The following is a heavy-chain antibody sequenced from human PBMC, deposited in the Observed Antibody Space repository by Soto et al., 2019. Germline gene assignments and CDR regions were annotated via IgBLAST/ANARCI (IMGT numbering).Heavy chain of an antibody. Sequence: EMQLVESGGGLVQPGGSLRLSCAASGFTFRSYGMNWVRQPPGKGLEWVSYIRSSSGTIYYADSVTGRFTITRDDAKNSLYLQMNSLRDEDTSVYYCARDNGIAGSFDPWGQGTLVTVSS. V-gene: IGHV3-48*02. CDR2: IRSSSGTI. J-gene: IGHJ5*02. CDR1: GFTFRSYG. D-gene: IGHD6-13*01. CDR3: ARDNGIAGSFDP.